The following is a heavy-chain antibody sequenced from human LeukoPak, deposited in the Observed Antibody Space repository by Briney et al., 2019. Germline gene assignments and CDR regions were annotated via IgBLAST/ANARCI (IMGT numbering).Heavy chain of an antibody. J-gene: IGHJ3*02. CDR3: ARVGWSDAFDI. V-gene: IGHV3-7*01. Sequence: QAGGSLRLSCAAPGFTFSSYGMHWVRQAPGKGLEWVANIKQDGSEKYYVDSVKGRFTISRDNAKNSLYLQMNSLRAEDTAVYYCARVGWSDAFDIWGQGTMVTVSS. CDR2: IKQDGSEK. CDR1: GFTFSSYG.